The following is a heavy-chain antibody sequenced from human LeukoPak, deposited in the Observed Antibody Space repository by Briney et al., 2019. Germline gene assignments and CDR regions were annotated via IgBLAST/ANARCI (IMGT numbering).Heavy chain of an antibody. V-gene: IGHV3-7*01. D-gene: IGHD2-2*03. CDR3: ARDGFCSSTTCYVPDYYNMDV. CDR1: GFTFSSYW. Sequence: GGSLRLSGAASGFTFSSYWMTWVRQAPGKGLEWVANIKQDGSEKYYVDSVKGRFTISRDNAKSSLYLQMNSLRAEDTAVYYCARDGFCSSTTCYVPDYYNMDVWGQGTTVTVSS. CDR2: IKQDGSEK. J-gene: IGHJ6*02.